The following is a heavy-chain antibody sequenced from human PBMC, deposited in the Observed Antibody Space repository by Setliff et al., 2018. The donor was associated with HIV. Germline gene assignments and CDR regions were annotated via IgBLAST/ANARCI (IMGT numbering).Heavy chain of an antibody. CDR2: IIPNSAGT. CDR1: GYTFTTYA. J-gene: IGHJ3*02. V-gene: IGHV1-2*06. CDR3: ATKVYCTNGVCLDAFDI. D-gene: IGHD2-8*01. Sequence: ASVKVSCKASGYTFTTYAIHWVRQAPGQGLEWMGRIIPNSAGTNYAQKFQGRVTMTRDTSISTAYMELSRLRSDDTAVYYCATKVYCTNGVCLDAFDIWGQGTMVTVSS.